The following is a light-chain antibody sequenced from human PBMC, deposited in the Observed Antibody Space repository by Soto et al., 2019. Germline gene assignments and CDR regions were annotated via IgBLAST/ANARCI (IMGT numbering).Light chain of an antibody. V-gene: IGKV1-9*01. J-gene: IGKJ5*01. CDR1: QGISTY. CDR3: RQHDSFPIT. CDR2: GAS. Sequence: DIQLTQSPFFLSASVGDRVTITCRASQGISTYLVWYQQKAGEAPKSLIYGASTLQTGVPSRFSGSGSGTEFTLTITSLQPEDSATYYCRQHDSFPITFGQGTRLEIK.